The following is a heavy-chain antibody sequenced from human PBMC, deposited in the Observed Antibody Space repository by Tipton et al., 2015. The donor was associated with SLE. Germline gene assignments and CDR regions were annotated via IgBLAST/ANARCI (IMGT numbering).Heavy chain of an antibody. V-gene: IGHV4-31*03. J-gene: IGHJ6*03. CDR2: IDYSGNT. CDR1: GGSISSGVYY. Sequence: TLSLTCTVSGGSISSGVYYWNWMRQDPGKGLEGIGYIDYSGNTYYNPSLKSRVTISVDTSKNQFSLHLTFVTAADTAVYYCAREFGNYYYMDVWGKGTAVTVSS. D-gene: IGHD3-10*01. CDR3: AREFGNYYYMDV.